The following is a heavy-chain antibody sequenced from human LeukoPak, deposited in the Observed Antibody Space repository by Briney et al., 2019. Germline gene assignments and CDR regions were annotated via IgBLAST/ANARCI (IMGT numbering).Heavy chain of an antibody. CDR2: MNPNSGNT. D-gene: IGHD6-19*01. CDR1: GYTFTSYD. V-gene: IGHV1-8*01. J-gene: IGHJ4*02. Sequence: ASVKVSCKASGYTFTSYDINWARQATGQGLEWMGWMNPNSGNTGYAQKFQGRVTMTRNTSISTAYMELSSLRSEDTAVYYCARSGSIAVAGTSYCFGYWGQGTLVTVSS. CDR3: ARSGSIAVAGTSYCFGY.